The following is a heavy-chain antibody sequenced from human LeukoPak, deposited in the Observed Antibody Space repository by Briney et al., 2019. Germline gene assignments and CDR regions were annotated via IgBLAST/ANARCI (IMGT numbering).Heavy chain of an antibody. CDR1: GFSFSKYG. V-gene: IGHV3-33*08. CDR3: ASLGYCSSNRCYEDS. CDR2: IWNDGSNQ. D-gene: IGHD2-2*01. Sequence: GGSLRLSCAASGFSFSKYGVHWIRQAPGKGLEWVAVIWNDGSNQYYADSVKGRFTISRDNSKNTLYLQMSSLRAEDTALYYCASLGYCSSNRCYEDSWGQGTLVTVSS. J-gene: IGHJ4*02.